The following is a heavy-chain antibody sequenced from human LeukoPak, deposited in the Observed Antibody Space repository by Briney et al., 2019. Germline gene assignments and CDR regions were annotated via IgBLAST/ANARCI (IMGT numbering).Heavy chain of an antibody. Sequence: ASVKVSCKASGYTFTSYAISWVRQAPGQGLEWMGGIIPIFGTANYAQKFQGRVTITADESTSTAYMELSSLRSEDTAVYYCARGYSYGNYYYYYMDVWGKGTTVTISS. V-gene: IGHV1-69*13. J-gene: IGHJ6*03. CDR2: IIPIFGTA. CDR3: ARGYSYGNYYYYYMDV. CDR1: GYTFTSYA. D-gene: IGHD5-18*01.